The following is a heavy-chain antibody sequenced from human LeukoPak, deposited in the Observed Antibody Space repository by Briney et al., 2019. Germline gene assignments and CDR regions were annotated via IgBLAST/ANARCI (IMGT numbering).Heavy chain of an antibody. D-gene: IGHD3-16*01. Sequence: GASVKVSCKASGYTFTSFYMHWVRQAPGQGLEWMGIINPSGGSTRYAQTFQGRVTMTRDTSTSTVYMELSSLRSEDTALYYCARHQGAGEYPFDYWGQGTLVTVSS. CDR2: INPSGGST. CDR3: ARHQGAGEYPFDY. CDR1: GYTFTSFY. V-gene: IGHV1-46*01. J-gene: IGHJ4*02.